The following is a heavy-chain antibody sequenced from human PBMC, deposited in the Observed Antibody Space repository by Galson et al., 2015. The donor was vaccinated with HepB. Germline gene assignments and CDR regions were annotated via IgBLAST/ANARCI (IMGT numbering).Heavy chain of an antibody. CDR3: ARDRLEARDNYFDP. CDR1: GGTLNRYA. J-gene: IGHJ5*02. Sequence: SVKVSCKASGGTLNRYALSWVRQAPGQGLEWMGRITTTLGLATYAQRFQGRLTITADKSSNTGYLDLRSLRSDDTAVYYCARDRLEARDNYFDPWGQGTLVIVSS. CDR2: ITTTLGLA. V-gene: IGHV1-69*04. D-gene: IGHD5-24*01.